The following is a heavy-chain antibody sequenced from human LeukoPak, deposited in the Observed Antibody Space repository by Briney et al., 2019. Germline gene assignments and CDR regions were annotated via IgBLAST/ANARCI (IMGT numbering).Heavy chain of an antibody. Sequence: GGSLRLSCVGSGFAFHSYAMHWVRRPPGKGLEWVSAINWNSDTNSYADSVKGRFTISRDRARNSLYLQMDSLRPEDTALYYCAKDTGGNGAYFYAMDGWGQGTSVTVSS. CDR1: GFAFHSYA. D-gene: IGHD4-23*01. J-gene: IGHJ6*02. CDR2: INWNSDTN. V-gene: IGHV3-9*01. CDR3: AKDTGGNGAYFYAMDG.